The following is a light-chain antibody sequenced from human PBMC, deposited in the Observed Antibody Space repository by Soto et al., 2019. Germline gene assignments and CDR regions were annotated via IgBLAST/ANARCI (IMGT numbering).Light chain of an antibody. CDR2: GAS. CDR3: QQDNNWLTT. CDR1: QSVSSN. Sequence: EIVMTQSPATLSVYPGERATLSCRASQSVSSNLAWYPQKPGQAPRLLIYGASTRATGIPARFSGSGSGTECTLTISSLQSVDFAIYYLQQDNNWLTTFGQGTRLETK. J-gene: IGKJ5*01. V-gene: IGKV3-15*01.